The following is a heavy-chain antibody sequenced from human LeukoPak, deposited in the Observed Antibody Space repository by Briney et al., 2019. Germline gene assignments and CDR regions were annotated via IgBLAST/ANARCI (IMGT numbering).Heavy chain of an antibody. Sequence: PGGSLRLSCAASGFTFSNAWMSWVRQAPGKGLEWVANIKKDGSAIHYVDSVKGRFTISRDNAKNSLYLQMNSMRAEDTAVYYCARDFSPSCGGDCYLDAFDIWGQGTMVTVSS. CDR3: ARDFSPSCGGDCYLDAFDI. CDR1: GFTFSNAW. J-gene: IGHJ3*02. CDR2: IKKDGSAI. D-gene: IGHD2-21*01. V-gene: IGHV3-7*01.